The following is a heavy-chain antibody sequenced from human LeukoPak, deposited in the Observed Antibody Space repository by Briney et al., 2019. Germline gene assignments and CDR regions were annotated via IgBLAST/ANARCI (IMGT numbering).Heavy chain of an antibody. V-gene: IGHV4-59*01. CDR2: IYDSGST. CDR3: ARGRKWFDP. Sequence: PSETLSLTCTVSDGSISNYYWSWIRQPPGKGLEWIGYIYDSGSTNFNPSLKSRVTISVDTSKNQFSLKLSSVSAADTAVYYCARGRKWFDPCGQGSLVTVSS. CDR1: DGSISNYY. J-gene: IGHJ5*02.